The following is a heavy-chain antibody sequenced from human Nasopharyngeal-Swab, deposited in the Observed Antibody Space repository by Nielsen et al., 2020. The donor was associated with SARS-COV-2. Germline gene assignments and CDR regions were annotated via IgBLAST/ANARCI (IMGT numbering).Heavy chain of an antibody. CDR1: GYTFTSYD. CDR3: ARGGPTYYDFWSGPYGMDV. V-gene: IGHV1-8*01. D-gene: IGHD3-3*01. CDR2: MNPNSGNT. Sequence: ASVTVSCKASGYTFTSYDINWVRQATGQGLEWMGWMNPNSGNTGYAQKFQGRVTMTRNTSISTAYMELSSLRSEDTAVYYCARGGPTYYDFWSGPYGMDVWGQGTTVTVSS. J-gene: IGHJ6*02.